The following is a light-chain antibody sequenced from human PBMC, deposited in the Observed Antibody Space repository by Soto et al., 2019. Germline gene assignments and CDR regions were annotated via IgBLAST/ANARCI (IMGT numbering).Light chain of an antibody. Sequence: DIQMTQSASTLSTSVGDRVTITCRASQSISTTLAWYQQQPGKAPKVLIYKASSLESGVPSSFSGSASGTDFTLTISSLKPDDSATYYCQQYNSHWTFGQGTKVDIK. J-gene: IGKJ1*01. V-gene: IGKV1-5*03. CDR3: QQYNSHWT. CDR1: QSISTT. CDR2: KAS.